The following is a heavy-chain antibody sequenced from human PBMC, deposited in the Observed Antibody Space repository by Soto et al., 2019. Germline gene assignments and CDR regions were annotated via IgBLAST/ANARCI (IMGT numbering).Heavy chain of an antibody. CDR3: SRSLDS. J-gene: IGHJ4*02. CDR2: ISPDGSEK. CDR1: GFTFSSFW. V-gene: IGHV3-7*01. Sequence: GGSLRLSCAASGFTFSSFWMDWVRQAPGKGLEWVANISPDGSEKRYVDSVKGRFTISRDNTKNSLYLQMSSLTAEDSALYYCSRSLDSWGQGTRVTVPQ.